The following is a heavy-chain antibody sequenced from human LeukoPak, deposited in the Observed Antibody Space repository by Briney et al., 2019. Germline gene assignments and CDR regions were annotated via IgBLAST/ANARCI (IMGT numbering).Heavy chain of an antibody. V-gene: IGHV1-8*01. CDR3: ARSSVDTAMVALVHWFDP. D-gene: IGHD5-18*01. Sequence: SVQVSCQASGSTFPIYDINWVRQATGQGLEWMGWLNPNSGNTGYSQKFQGRVTMTRNTSISTAYMELSSLRSEDTAVYYCARSSVDTAMVALVHWFDPWGQGTLVTVSS. J-gene: IGHJ5*02. CDR2: LNPNSGNT. CDR1: GSTFPIYD.